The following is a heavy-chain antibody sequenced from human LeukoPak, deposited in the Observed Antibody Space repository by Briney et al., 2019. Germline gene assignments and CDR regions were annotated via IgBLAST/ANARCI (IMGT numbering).Heavy chain of an antibody. J-gene: IGHJ5*02. CDR1: GGSISSYY. D-gene: IGHD1-26*01. V-gene: IGHV4-59*01. CDR3: ARVKLGATKEWEYNWFDP. Sequence: TSETLSLTCTVSGGSISSYYWSWIRQPPGKGLEWIGYIYYSGSTNYNPSLKSRVTISVDTSKNQFSLKLSSVTAADTAVYYCARVKLGATKEWEYNWFDPWGQGTLVTVSS. CDR2: IYYSGST.